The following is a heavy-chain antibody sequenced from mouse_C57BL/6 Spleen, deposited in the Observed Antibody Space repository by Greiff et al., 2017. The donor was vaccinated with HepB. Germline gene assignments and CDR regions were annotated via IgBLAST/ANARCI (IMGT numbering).Heavy chain of an antibody. CDR2: INPNNGGT. J-gene: IGHJ3*01. CDR3: AREGGYDYDGAY. D-gene: IGHD2-4*01. Sequence: EVQLQQSGPELVKPGASVKISCKASGYTFTDYYMNWVKQSHGKSLEWIGDINPNNGGTSYNQKFKGKATLTVDKSSSTAYMELRSLTSEDSAVYYCAREGGYDYDGAYWGQGTLVTVSA. CDR1: GYTFTDYY. V-gene: IGHV1-26*01.